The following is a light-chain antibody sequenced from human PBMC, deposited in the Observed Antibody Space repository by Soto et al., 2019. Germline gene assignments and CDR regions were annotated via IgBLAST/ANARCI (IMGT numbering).Light chain of an antibody. V-gene: IGLV2-8*01. J-gene: IGLJ1*01. CDR1: SSDVGAYNY. CDR2: EVS. Sequence: QSALTQPPSASGSPGQSVTISCTGTSSDVGAYNYVSWYQFHAGKAPKLIVYEVSKRPSDVPDRFSASKSGNTAALTVSGLQTEDEADYYCSSYAGSNNHVFGIGTKLTVL. CDR3: SSYAGSNNHV.